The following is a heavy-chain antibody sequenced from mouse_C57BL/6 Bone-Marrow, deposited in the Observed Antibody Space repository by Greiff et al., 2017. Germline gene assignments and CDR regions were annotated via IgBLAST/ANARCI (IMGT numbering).Heavy chain of an antibody. D-gene: IGHD2-3*01. CDR3: ARKGWLLPLNY. V-gene: IGHV1-76*01. CDR2: IYPGSGKT. Sequence: VQLQQSGAELVRPGASVKLSYKASGYTFTDYYINWVKQRPGQGLEWIARIYPGSGKTYYNEKFKGQATLTAEKASSTAYMKLSSLTSEDSAVYFRARKGWLLPLNYWGQGTTLTVSS. J-gene: IGHJ2*01. CDR1: GYTFTDYY.